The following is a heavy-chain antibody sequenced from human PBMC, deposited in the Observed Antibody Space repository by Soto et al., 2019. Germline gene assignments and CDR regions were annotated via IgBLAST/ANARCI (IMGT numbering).Heavy chain of an antibody. D-gene: IGHD5-18*01. CDR3: VREWVDTYGILPPLGLDV. J-gene: IGHJ6*02. CDR1: GFTFSIHD. V-gene: IGHV3-13*01. CDR2: IGLAGET. Sequence: EVQLVESGGGLVQPGGSLRLSCVASGFTFSIHDMHWVRQATGKGLEWVSAIGLAGETYYSGSVKGRFTISRENAKNSLYLQMNSLRVEDTAIYYCVREWVDTYGILPPLGLDVWGQGTTVTVSS.